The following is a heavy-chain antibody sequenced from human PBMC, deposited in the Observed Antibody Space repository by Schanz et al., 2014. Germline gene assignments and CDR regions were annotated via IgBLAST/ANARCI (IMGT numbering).Heavy chain of an antibody. CDR3: AKHVRSLTGNDY. V-gene: IGHV3-23*01. CDR1: GGSISSSN. CDR2: ISSSGTSI. J-gene: IGHJ4*02. D-gene: IGHD3-9*01. Sequence: VQLQESGPGLVKPSGTLSLTCAVSGGSISSSNWWSWVRQTPGKGLEWVSFISSSGTSIYYADSVKGRFIISRDNSKNTLYLQVNSLRAEDTAVYYCAKHVRSLTGNDYWGQGTLVTVSS.